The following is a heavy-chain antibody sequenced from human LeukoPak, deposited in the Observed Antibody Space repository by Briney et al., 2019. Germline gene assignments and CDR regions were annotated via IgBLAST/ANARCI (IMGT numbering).Heavy chain of an antibody. J-gene: IGHJ4*02. CDR3: ARGRNYYDSSGYYPHPLLYYFDY. CDR1: GYTFTSYA. Sequence: ASVKVSCKASGYTFTSYAMNWVRQAPGQGLEWMGWINTNTGNPTYAQGFTGRFVFSLDTSVSTAYLQISSLKAEDTAVYYCARGRNYYDSSGYYPHPLLYYFDYWGQGTLVTVSS. V-gene: IGHV7-4-1*02. CDR2: INTNTGNP. D-gene: IGHD3-22*01.